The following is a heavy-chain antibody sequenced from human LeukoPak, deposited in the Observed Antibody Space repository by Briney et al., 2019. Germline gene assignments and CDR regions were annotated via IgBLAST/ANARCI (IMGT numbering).Heavy chain of an antibody. V-gene: IGHV3-30*02. CDR1: GFTFSSYG. J-gene: IGHJ4*02. D-gene: IGHD3-10*01. Sequence: GGSRRLSCAASGFTFSSYGMHWVRQAPGKGLEWVASIGYDGSNKYYADSVKGRFTISRDNSKNTLSLQMNSLRDEGTAVYYCVRGPYGSGSYRWGQGTLVTVSA. CDR2: IGYDGSNK. CDR3: VRGPYGSGSYR.